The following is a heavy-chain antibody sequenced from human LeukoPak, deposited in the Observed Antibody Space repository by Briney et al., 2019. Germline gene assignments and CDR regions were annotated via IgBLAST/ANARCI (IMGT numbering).Heavy chain of an antibody. Sequence: SGTLSLTCAVYGGSFSGYYWSWIRQPPGKGLEWIGEINHSGSTNYNPSLKSRVTISVDTSKNQFSLKLSSVTAADTAVYYCARLRGYCSGTSCYMKPKHKYYFDSWGQGTLVTVSS. CDR2: INHSGST. D-gene: IGHD2-2*02. CDR3: ARLRGYCSGTSCYMKPKHKYYFDS. CDR1: GGSFSGYY. J-gene: IGHJ4*02. V-gene: IGHV4-34*01.